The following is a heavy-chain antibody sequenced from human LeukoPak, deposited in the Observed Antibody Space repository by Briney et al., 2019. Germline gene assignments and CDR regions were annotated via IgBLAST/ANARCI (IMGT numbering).Heavy chain of an antibody. CDR2: IYYSGST. V-gene: IGHV4-59*01. Sequence: SETLSLTCTVSGGSISSYYWSWIRQPPGKGLEWIGYIYYSGSTNYNPSLKSRVTISVDTSKNQFSLKLSSVTAADTAVYYCARDGYSYGFSFDYWGQGTLVTVSS. D-gene: IGHD5-18*01. CDR3: ARDGYSYGFSFDY. CDR1: GGSISSYY. J-gene: IGHJ4*02.